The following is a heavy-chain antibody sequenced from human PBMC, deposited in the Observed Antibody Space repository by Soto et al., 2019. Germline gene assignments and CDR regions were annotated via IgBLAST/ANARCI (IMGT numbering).Heavy chain of an antibody. D-gene: IGHD2-8*01. CDR1: GGSFSCYY. CDR2: INHSGST. V-gene: IGHV4-34*01. Sequence: SETLSLTCAVYGGSFSCYYWSWIRQPPGKGLEWIGEINHSGSTNYNPSLKSRVTISVDTSKNQFSLKLSSVTAADTAVYYCARGLRTVYASASRFDPWGQGTLVTVSS. CDR3: ARGLRTVYASASRFDP. J-gene: IGHJ5*02.